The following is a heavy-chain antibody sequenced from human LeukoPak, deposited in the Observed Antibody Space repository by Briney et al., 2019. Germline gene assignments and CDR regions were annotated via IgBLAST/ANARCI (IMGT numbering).Heavy chain of an antibody. J-gene: IGHJ4*02. D-gene: IGHD4-17*01. CDR1: RDSNMTII. CDR2: IFYTGST. V-gene: IGHV4-59*08. CDR3: VCGANGDYAFDY. Sequence: SETLSLTCTVPRDSNMTIISRSIPQPPPPGPALIGCIFYTGSTNYNPSLKGRVTIPPDTSENQFSLNLSGVAAADTAVYYCVCGANGDYAFDYWSQGTLVTVSS.